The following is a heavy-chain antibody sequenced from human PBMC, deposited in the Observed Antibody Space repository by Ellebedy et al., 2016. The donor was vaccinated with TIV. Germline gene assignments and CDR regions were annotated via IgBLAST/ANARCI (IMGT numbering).Heavy chain of an antibody. CDR3: ATHCSGGSCYPYYYYGMDV. Sequence: ASVKVSCXVSGYTLTELSMHWVRQAPGQGLEWMGIINPSGGSTSYAQKFQGRVTMTRDTSTSTVYMELSSLRSEDTAVYYCATHCSGGSCYPYYYYGMDVWGQGTTVTVSS. V-gene: IGHV1-46*01. CDR1: GYTLTELS. D-gene: IGHD2-15*01. CDR2: INPSGGST. J-gene: IGHJ6*02.